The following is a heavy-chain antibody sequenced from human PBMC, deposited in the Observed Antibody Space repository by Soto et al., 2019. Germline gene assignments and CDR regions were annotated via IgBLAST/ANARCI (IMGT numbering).Heavy chain of an antibody. J-gene: IGHJ4*02. Sequence: QVQLQESGPGLVKPSETLSLTCTVSGGSISSYYWSWIRQPPGKGLEWIGYIYYSGSTNYNPSLQSRVTISVDTSKNQVSLKLSSVTAADTAVYYCARGRGFYYFDYWGQGTLVTVSS. CDR2: IYYSGST. V-gene: IGHV4-59*01. D-gene: IGHD2-15*01. CDR1: GGSISSYY. CDR3: ARGRGFYYFDY.